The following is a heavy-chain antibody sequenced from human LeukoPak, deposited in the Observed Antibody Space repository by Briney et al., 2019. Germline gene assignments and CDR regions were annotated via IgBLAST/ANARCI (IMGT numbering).Heavy chain of an antibody. CDR2: ISGGAGST. CDR3: AKQMATIYREAYY. Sequence: GSLRLSCAASGFTFSTYAMDWVRQAPGKGLEWVSSISGGAGSTYYADSVKGRFTIYRDNSKNTLYLQMNSLRAEDTAVYYCAKQMATIYREAYYWGQATLVTVPP. D-gene: IGHD5-24*01. J-gene: IGHJ4*02. V-gene: IGHV3-23*01. CDR1: GFTFSTYA.